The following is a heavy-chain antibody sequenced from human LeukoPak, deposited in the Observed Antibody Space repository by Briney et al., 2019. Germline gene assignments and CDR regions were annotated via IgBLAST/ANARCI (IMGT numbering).Heavy chain of an antibody. CDR2: IIPIFGTA. CDR3: ARVDKAVVGFAFDI. Sequence: SVKVSCKASGGTFSSYAISWLRQAPGQGLEWMGGIIPIFGTANYAQKFQGRVTITTDESTSTAYMELSSLRSEDTAVYYCARVDKAVVGFAFDIWGQGTMVTVSS. CDR1: GGTFSSYA. V-gene: IGHV1-69*05. D-gene: IGHD6-19*01. J-gene: IGHJ3*02.